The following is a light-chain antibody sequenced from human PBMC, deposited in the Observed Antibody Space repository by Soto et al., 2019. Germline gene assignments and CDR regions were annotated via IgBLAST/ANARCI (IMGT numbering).Light chain of an antibody. CDR3: QTWDTGIRV. V-gene: IGLV4-69*01. Sequence: QSVLTQSPSASAPLGASVKLTCTLSSGHSNYVIAWHQQQPEKGPRYLMKLNSDGSHSKGDGIPDRFSGSSSGAERYLTISSLQSEDEADYYCQTWDTGIRVFGGGTKLTVL. CDR1: SGHSNYV. CDR2: LNSDGSH. J-gene: IGLJ2*01.